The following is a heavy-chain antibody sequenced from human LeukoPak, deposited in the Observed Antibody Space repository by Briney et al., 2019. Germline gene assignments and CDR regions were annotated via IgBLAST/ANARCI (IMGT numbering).Heavy chain of an antibody. Sequence: ASVKVSCKASGGTFSSYAISWVRQAPGQGLEWMGRIIPILGIANYAQKFQGRVTITADKSTSKGYMELSSLRSEDTAVYYCAREKVHDSGTYYFDYWGQGTLVTVSS. CDR2: IIPILGIA. V-gene: IGHV1-69*04. CDR3: AREKVHDSGTYYFDY. J-gene: IGHJ4*02. D-gene: IGHD3-22*01. CDR1: GGTFSSYA.